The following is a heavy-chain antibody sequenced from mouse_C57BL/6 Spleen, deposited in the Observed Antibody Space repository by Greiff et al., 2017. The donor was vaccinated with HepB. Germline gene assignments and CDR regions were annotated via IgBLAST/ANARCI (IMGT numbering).Heavy chain of an antibody. V-gene: IGHV1-61*01. CDR3: ARRAQVLFDY. D-gene: IGHD3-2*02. CDR1: GYTFTSYW. J-gene: IGHJ2*01. Sequence: QVQLQQPGAELVRPGSSVKLSCKASGYTFTSYWMDWVKQRPGQGLEWIGNIYPSDSETHYNQKFKDKATLTVDKSSSTAYMQLSSLTSEDSAVYYCARRAQVLFDYWGQGTTLTVSS. CDR2: IYPSDSET.